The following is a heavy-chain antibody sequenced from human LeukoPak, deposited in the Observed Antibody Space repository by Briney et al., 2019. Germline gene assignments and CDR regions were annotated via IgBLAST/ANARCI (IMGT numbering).Heavy chain of an antibody. CDR3: ARIAAAGPLYYYYYGMDV. J-gene: IGHJ6*02. Sequence: GESLKISCKGSGYSFTSYWIGWVRQMPGKGLEWMGIIYPGDSDTRYSPSFQGQVTISADKSISTAYLQWSSLKASDTAMYYCARIAAAGPLYYYYYGMDVWGQGTAVTVSS. CDR1: GYSFTSYW. D-gene: IGHD6-13*01. V-gene: IGHV5-51*01. CDR2: IYPGDSDT.